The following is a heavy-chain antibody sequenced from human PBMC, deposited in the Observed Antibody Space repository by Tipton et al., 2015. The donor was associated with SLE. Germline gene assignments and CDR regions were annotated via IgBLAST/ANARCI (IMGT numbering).Heavy chain of an antibody. Sequence: TLSLTCTVSGGSISSSSYYWGWIRQPPGKGLEWIGYIYSSGSTYYNPSLKSRVTISVDTSKNQFSLKLSSVTAADTAVYYCARAELYGDFDYWGQGTLVTVSS. V-gene: IGHV4-30-4*08. J-gene: IGHJ4*02. CDR2: IYSSGST. CDR1: GGSISSSSYY. D-gene: IGHD4-17*01. CDR3: ARAELYGDFDY.